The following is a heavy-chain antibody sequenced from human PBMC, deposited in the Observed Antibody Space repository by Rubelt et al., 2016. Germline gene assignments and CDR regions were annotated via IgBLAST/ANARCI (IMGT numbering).Heavy chain of an antibody. CDR2: INPSGNT. D-gene: IGHD4-17*01. J-gene: IGHJ2*01. Sequence: QVHLQQWGAGLLKPSETLSLTCAVYGGSISGYYWSWIRQPPGKGLEWIGEINPSGNTDYNPSLKSRVNISVATSKNQFSLKLSSVTAADTAVYYCARPPGLRNAYWYFDLWGRGTLVTVSS. CDR1: GGSISGYY. V-gene: IGHV4-34*01. CDR3: ARPPGLRNAYWYFDL.